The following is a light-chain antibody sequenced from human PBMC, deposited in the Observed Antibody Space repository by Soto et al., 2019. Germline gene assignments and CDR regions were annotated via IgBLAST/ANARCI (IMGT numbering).Light chain of an antibody. CDR3: QQYHSYPAS. J-gene: IGKJ1*01. Sequence: DIQMTQSPSSLSASVGDRVTITCRASQGISSFLAWFQQKPGKAPKSLIYAASSLQSGVPSRFSGSGYDIPFTLTISSLQPEDFATYYCQQYHSYPASFGQGTKVEI. V-gene: IGKV1-16*01. CDR1: QGISSF. CDR2: AAS.